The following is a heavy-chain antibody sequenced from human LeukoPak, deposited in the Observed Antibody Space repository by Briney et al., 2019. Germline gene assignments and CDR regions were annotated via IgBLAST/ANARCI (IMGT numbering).Heavy chain of an antibody. CDR3: AREAYCSSNSCYFDY. CDR1: GFIFSIYG. D-gene: IGHD2-2*01. CDR2: LWYDGSNK. Sequence: PGGSLRLLCAVSGFIFSIYGMHWVRQAPGRGLEWVAVLWYDGSNKYYADSVKGSFTISRDNSKNTLYLQMNSLRAEDTAVYYCAREAYCSSNSCYFDYWGQGTLVTVSS. J-gene: IGHJ4*02. V-gene: IGHV3-33*01.